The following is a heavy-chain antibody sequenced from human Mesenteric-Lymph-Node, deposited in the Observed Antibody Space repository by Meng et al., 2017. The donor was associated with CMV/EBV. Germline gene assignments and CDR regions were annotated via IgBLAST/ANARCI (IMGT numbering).Heavy chain of an antibody. Sequence: SETLSLTCAVYGGSFSGYYWSWIRQPPGKGLEWIGEINHSGSTNYNPSLKSRVTISVDTSKNQFSLKLSSVTAADTAVYHCARLFDNWGQGTLVTVSS. CDR3: ARLFDN. CDR2: INHSGST. V-gene: IGHV4-34*01. J-gene: IGHJ4*02. CDR1: GGSFSGYY.